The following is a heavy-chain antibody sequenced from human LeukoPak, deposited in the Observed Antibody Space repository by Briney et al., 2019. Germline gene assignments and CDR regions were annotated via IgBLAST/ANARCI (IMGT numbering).Heavy chain of an antibody. CDR1: GGSFSAFF. D-gene: IGHD2-21*01. CDR3: ARWVVSGIRGAFDV. Sequence: SETLSLTCAVSGGSFSAFFWRWIRQPPGKGLEWIGDVGHSGSADYNPSLKSRVTVSADPSKTQFSLKLKSVTAADTAVYFCARWVVSGIRGAFDVWGQGTMVPIS. V-gene: IGHV4-34*01. J-gene: IGHJ3*01. CDR2: VGHSGSA.